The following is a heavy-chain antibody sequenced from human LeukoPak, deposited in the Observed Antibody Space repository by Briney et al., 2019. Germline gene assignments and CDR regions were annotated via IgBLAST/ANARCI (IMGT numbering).Heavy chain of an antibody. V-gene: IGHV1-46*01. Sequence: GASVKVSCKAFGYTFTGSWVRWVRQGPGQGPEWRGVIRPSGGSTIYAQKFNGRVTLTRDMSTSTDYLELSCLRSEDTAVYYCARDNSVRDEAWWFNPWGQGTLVTVSS. J-gene: IGHJ5*02. D-gene: IGHD5-24*01. CDR2: IRPSGGST. CDR1: GYTFTGSW. CDR3: ARDNSVRDEAWWFNP.